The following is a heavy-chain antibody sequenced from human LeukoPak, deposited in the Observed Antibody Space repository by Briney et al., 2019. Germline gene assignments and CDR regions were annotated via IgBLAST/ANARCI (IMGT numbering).Heavy chain of an antibody. CDR3: ARHKDIAARHDAFDI. Sequence: GESLKISCKGSGYSFTSYWIGWVRQMPGKGLEWMGIIYPGDSDTRYSPSFQGQVTISADKSISTAYLQWSSLKASDTAMYYCARHKDIAARHDAFDIWGQGTMVTVSS. CDR2: IYPGDSDT. J-gene: IGHJ3*02. V-gene: IGHV5-51*01. CDR1: GYSFTSYW. D-gene: IGHD6-6*01.